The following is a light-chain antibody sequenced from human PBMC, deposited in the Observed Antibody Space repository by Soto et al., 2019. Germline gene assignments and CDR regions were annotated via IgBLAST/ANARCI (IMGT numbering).Light chain of an antibody. J-gene: IGLJ1*01. Sequence: TQPASVSGSPGQSITISCTGTSSDVGGYIYVSWYQQHPGKAPKLMIYDVTSRPSGVSYRFSGSKSGNTASLTISGLQAEDEADYYCSSYTTSSSYVFGTGTKVTVL. CDR1: SSDVGGYIY. CDR3: SSYTTSSSYV. CDR2: DVT. V-gene: IGLV2-14*01.